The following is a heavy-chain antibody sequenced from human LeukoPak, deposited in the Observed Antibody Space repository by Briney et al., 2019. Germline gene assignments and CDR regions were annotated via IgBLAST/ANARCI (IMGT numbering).Heavy chain of an antibody. Sequence: GGSLRLSCAAAGFTFSSYGMHWVRQAPGKGLEWVAFIRYDGSNKYYADSVKGRFTISRDNSKNTLYLQMNTMRAEDTAVYYCARGGSCYDRSGLNYFDQWGQGTLVTVSS. D-gene: IGHD3-22*01. CDR2: IRYDGSNK. CDR1: GFTFSSYG. CDR3: ARGGSCYDRSGLNYFDQ. J-gene: IGHJ4*02. V-gene: IGHV3-30*02.